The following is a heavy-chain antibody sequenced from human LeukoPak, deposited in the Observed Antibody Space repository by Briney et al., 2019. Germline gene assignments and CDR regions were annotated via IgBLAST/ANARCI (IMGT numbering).Heavy chain of an antibody. CDR2: ISGTNDDT. CDR1: GFIFKLFA. D-gene: IGHD3-10*01. CDR3: VKTYCSITRCSPGFDS. J-gene: IGHJ4*02. Sequence: GGSLRLSCVGSGFIFKLFAVGWVRQAPGKGLEWVSVISGTNDDTDYADSVRGHFTISRDNSLNTLFLQMDNLRAEDTAVYYCVKTYCSITRCSPGFDSWAQGTLVTVSS. V-gene: IGHV3-23*01.